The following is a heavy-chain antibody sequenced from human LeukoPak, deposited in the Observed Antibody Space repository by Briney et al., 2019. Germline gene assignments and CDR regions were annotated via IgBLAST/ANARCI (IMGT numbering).Heavy chain of an antibody. CDR3: TRHCSSTSCYMLAFDP. V-gene: IGHV4-4*09. J-gene: IGHJ5*02. CDR1: GGSISSYY. CDR2: IYTSGST. Sequence: SETLSLTCTVSGGSISSYYWSWIRQPPGKGLEWIGYIYTSGSTNYNPSLKSRVTISVDTSKNQFSLKLSSVTAADTAVYYCTRHCSSTSCYMLAFDPWGQGTLVTVSS. D-gene: IGHD2-2*02.